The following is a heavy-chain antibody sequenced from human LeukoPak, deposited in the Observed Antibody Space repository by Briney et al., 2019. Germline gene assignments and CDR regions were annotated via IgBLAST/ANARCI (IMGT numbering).Heavy chain of an antibody. J-gene: IGHJ6*02. V-gene: IGHV3-30*02. CDR3: AKAYYYGSGSYWRPAYYYYGMDV. CDR2: IQYDGSSK. D-gene: IGHD3-10*01. Sequence: PGGSLRLSCAASGFTFSSYGIHWVRQAPGKGLEWVAFIQYDGSSKYYADSVRGRFTNSRDNSKNTLYLQMNSLRAEDTALYYCAKAYYYGSGSYWRPAYYYYGMDVWGQGTTVTVSS. CDR1: GFTFSSYG.